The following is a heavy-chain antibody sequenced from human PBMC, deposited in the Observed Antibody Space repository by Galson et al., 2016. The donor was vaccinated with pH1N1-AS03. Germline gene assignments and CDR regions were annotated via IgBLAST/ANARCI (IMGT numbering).Heavy chain of an antibody. CDR2: ISGSGVST. Sequence: SLRLSCAASGFTFSSYAMSWVRQAPGKGLEWASAISGSGVSTYYADSVKGRFTISRDNSKNTLYLQMNSLRAEDTAVYYCAKDGENTMVRGVINYYYYMDVWGKGTTVTVSS. J-gene: IGHJ6*03. D-gene: IGHD3-10*01. CDR1: GFTFSSYA. CDR3: AKDGENTMVRGVINYYYYMDV. V-gene: IGHV3-23*01.